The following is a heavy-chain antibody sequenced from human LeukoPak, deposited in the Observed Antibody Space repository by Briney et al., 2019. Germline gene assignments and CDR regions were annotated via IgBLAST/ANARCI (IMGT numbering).Heavy chain of an antibody. CDR1: GYTLTELS. CDR3: ATGLSSWYQKRQYYFDY. J-gene: IGHJ4*02. D-gene: IGHD6-13*01. CDR2: FDPEDGET. Sequence: ASVKVSCKVSGYTLTELSMHWVRQAPGKGLEWMGGFDPEDGETIYAQKFQGRVTVTEDTSTDTAYMELSSLRSEDTAVYYCATGLSSWYQKRQYYFDYWGQGTLVTVSS. V-gene: IGHV1-24*01.